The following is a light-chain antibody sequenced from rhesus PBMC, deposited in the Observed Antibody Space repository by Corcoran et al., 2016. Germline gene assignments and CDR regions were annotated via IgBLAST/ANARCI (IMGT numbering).Light chain of an antibody. J-gene: IGKJ1*01. Sequence: EIVLTQSPTSMAVSQGERVTISCTASSSVSTSYLHWYQQKPGFPPRLLVYRISRLPSGVPARFSGSGAGNSYTLTISSMEVEDAANYYCQQGNSIPWTFGQGTKVEIK. CDR1: SSVSTS. CDR2: RIS. V-gene: IGKV3-42*01. CDR3: QQGNSIPWT.